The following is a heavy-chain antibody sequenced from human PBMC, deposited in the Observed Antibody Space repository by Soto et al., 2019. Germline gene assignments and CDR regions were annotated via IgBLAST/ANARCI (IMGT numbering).Heavy chain of an antibody. CDR2: INPNSGGT. CDR1: GYTFTGYY. V-gene: IGHV1-2*02. J-gene: IGHJ4*02. Sequence: QVQLVQSGAEVKKPGASVKVSCKASGYTFTGYYMNWVRQAPGQGLEWMGWINPNSGGTNYAQKFQGRVTMTRDTSISTAYMELSRLRSDDTAVYYCARLARDGYNYGITFDYWGQGTLVTVSS. D-gene: IGHD5-12*01. CDR3: ARLARDGYNYGITFDY.